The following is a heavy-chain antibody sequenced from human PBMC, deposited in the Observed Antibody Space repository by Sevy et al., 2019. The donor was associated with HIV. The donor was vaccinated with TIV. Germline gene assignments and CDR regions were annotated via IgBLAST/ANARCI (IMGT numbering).Heavy chain of an antibody. J-gene: IGHJ6*02. D-gene: IGHD2-15*01. CDR1: GFTFSSYA. CDR3: ASFKCSGGSCSGMDV. V-gene: IGHV3-30-3*01. CDR2: ISYDGSNK. Sequence: GGSLRLSCAASGFTFSSYAVHWVRQAPGKGLEWVAVISYDGSNKYYADSVKGQFTISRDNSKNTLYLQMNSLRAEDTAVYYCASFKCSGGSCSGMDVWGQGTTVTVSS.